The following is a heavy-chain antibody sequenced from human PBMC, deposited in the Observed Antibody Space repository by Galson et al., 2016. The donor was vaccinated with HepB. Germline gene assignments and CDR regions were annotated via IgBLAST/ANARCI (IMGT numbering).Heavy chain of an antibody. Sequence: SLRLSCAASGFSFSGSWMSWVRQAPGKGLECVANINDHGGTKYYVDSVKGRFTISRDNAKSSLYLQMNNLRDDDTAVYYCVRDGGWYAWFDPWGQGTLVTVSS. CDR1: GFSFSGSW. D-gene: IGHD6-19*01. CDR3: VRDGGWYAWFDP. CDR2: INDHGGTK. J-gene: IGHJ5*02. V-gene: IGHV3-7*03.